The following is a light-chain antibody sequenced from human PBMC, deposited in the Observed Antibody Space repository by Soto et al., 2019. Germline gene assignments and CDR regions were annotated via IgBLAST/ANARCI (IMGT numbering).Light chain of an antibody. CDR1: QSVSSGY. V-gene: IGKV3-20*01. Sequence: EIVLTQSPGTLSLSPGDGATLSCRASQSVSSGYLAWYQQKPGQAPRLLIYGASRRAGGIPDRFSGSGSGTDFTLSISRLEPEDFAVYYCEYYGTSITFGGGTKVEIK. CDR3: EYYGTSIT. CDR2: GAS. J-gene: IGKJ4*01.